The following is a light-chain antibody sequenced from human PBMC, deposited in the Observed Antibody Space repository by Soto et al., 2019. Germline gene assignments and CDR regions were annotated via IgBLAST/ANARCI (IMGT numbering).Light chain of an antibody. J-gene: IGKJ4*01. CDR3: QQYGSSPLT. Sequence: EIVLTQSPGTLSLSPGERATHSCRASQSVSSSYLAWYQQKPGQAPRLLIYVASSRATGIPDRFSGSGSGTDFTLTISRLEPEDFAVYYCQQYGSSPLTFGGGSKVDIK. CDR2: VAS. CDR1: QSVSSSY. V-gene: IGKV3-20*01.